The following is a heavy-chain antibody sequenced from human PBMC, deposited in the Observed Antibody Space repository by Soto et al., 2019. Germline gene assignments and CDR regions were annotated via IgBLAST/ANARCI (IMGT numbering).Heavy chain of an antibody. CDR1: GFSLSTSGMC. Sequence: SGPTLVNPTQTLTLTCTFSGFSLSTSGMCVSWIRQPPGKALEWLALIDWDDDKYYSTSLKTRLTISNDTSKTQLVLTMTNMDPVDIATYSCAHNANGYGDTVVLYWGQGTPVTVSS. D-gene: IGHD5-12*01. CDR2: IDWDDDK. CDR3: AHNANGYGDTVVLY. J-gene: IGHJ4*02. V-gene: IGHV2-70*12.